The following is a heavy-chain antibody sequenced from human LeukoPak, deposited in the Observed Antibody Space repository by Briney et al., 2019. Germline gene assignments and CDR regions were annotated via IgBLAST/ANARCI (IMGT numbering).Heavy chain of an antibody. CDR2: IYYSGST. J-gene: IGHJ4*02. V-gene: IGHV4-31*03. CDR1: GGSISSGGYY. Sequence: SETLSLTCSVSGGSISSGGYYWSWICQHPGKGLEWIGYIYYSGSTYYNPSLKSRVTISVDTSKNQFSLKLSSVTAADTAVYYCARGGYCSGGSCYEMFLFDYWGQGTLVTVSS. D-gene: IGHD2-15*01. CDR3: ARGGYCSGGSCYEMFLFDY.